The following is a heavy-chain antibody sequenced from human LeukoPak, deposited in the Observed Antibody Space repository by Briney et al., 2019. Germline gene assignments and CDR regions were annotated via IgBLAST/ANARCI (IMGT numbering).Heavy chain of an antibody. Sequence: GGSLSASCVASGFTFDDYAMHWVRQAPGKGRWGVSGISWNSGNIAYAKTVKRRFTISRDNSKNTLYLQMNSLRAEDTAVYYCAKDHGYDFWSGYYFDYWGQGTLVTVSS. CDR2: ISWNSGNI. V-gene: IGHV3-9*01. CDR3: AKDHGYDFWSGYYFDY. CDR1: GFTFDDYA. J-gene: IGHJ4*02. D-gene: IGHD3-3*01.